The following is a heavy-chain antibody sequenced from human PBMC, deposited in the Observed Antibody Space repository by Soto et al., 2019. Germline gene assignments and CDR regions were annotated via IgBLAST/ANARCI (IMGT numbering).Heavy chain of an antibody. J-gene: IGHJ4*02. Sequence: GGSLRLSCAASGFTFSSYAMSWVRQAPGKGLEWVSGISGSASSTYYADSVKGRFTISSDSSKNTLYLQMNSLRAEDTALYYCAKGSAMVDYWGQGTLVTVSS. CDR3: AKGSAMVDY. CDR2: ISGSASST. CDR1: GFTFSSYA. D-gene: IGHD5-18*01. V-gene: IGHV3-23*01.